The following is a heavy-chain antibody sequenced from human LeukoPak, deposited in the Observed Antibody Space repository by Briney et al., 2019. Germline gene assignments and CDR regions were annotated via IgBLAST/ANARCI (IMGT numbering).Heavy chain of an antibody. D-gene: IGHD3-9*01. CDR3: ARELRYFDWLSHYFDY. J-gene: IGHJ4*02. Sequence: SETLSLTCTVSGGSISSYYWSWIRQPAGKGLEWIGRIYTSGSTNYNPSLKSRVTMSVDTSKNQFSLKLSSVTAADTAVYYCARELRYFDWLSHYFDYWGQGTLVTVSS. V-gene: IGHV4-4*07. CDR2: IYTSGST. CDR1: GGSISSYY.